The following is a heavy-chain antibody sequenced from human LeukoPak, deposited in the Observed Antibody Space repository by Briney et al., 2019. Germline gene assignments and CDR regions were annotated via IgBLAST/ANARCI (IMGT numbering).Heavy chain of an antibody. CDR2: IKQDGSEK. J-gene: IGHJ4*02. V-gene: IGHV3-7*01. CDR1: GSTFSSYW. Sequence: GGSLRLSCAASGSTFSSYWMSWVRQAPGKGLEWVANIKQDGSEKYYVDSVKGRFTISRDNAKNSLYLQMNSLRAEDTAVYYCARISGSYASQFFDYWGQGTLVTVSS. D-gene: IGHD1-26*01. CDR3: ARISGSYASQFFDY.